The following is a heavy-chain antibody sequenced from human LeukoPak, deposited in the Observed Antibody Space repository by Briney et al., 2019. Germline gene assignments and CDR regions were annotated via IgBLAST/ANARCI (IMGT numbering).Heavy chain of an antibody. Sequence: ASGKVSCKVSGYTLTESSMHWVRQAPGKGLEWMGGFDPEDGETIYAQKFQGRVTMTEDTSTDTAYMELSSLRSEDTAVYYCATAVLDYGDPLFDYWGQGTLVTVSS. V-gene: IGHV1-24*01. D-gene: IGHD4-17*01. CDR2: FDPEDGET. CDR3: ATAVLDYGDPLFDY. CDR1: GYTLTESS. J-gene: IGHJ4*02.